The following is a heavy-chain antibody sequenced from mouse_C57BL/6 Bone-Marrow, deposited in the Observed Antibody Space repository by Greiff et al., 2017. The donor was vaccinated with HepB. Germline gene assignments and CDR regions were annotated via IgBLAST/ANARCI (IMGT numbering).Heavy chain of an antibody. CDR1: GYTFTSYG. J-gene: IGHJ4*01. CDR3: ARWSPHYYGSSYEYYAMDY. V-gene: IGHV1-81*01. CDR2: IYPRSGNT. Sequence: VQLQQSGAELARPGASVKLSCKASGYTFTSYGISWVKQRTGQGLEWIGEIYPRSGNTYYNEKFKGKATLTADKSSSTAYMELRSLTSEDSAVYFCARWSPHYYGSSYEYYAMDYWGQGTSVTVSS. D-gene: IGHD1-1*01.